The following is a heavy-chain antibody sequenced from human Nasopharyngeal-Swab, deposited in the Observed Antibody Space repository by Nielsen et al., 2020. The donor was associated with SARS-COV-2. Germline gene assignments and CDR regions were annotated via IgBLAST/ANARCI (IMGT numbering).Heavy chain of an antibody. D-gene: IGHD2-21*01. CDR1: GFTFDIYE. CDR2: ISSTGNTI. J-gene: IGHJ4*02. Sequence: GESLKISCAASGFTFDIYEMDWIRQAPGKGLEWLSYISSTGNTIYYADSVEGRFTISRDNAKNSLYLQMNSLRVEDTAVYFCARIAVSTDFDYWGQGTLVTVSS. V-gene: IGHV3-48*03. CDR3: ARIAVSTDFDY.